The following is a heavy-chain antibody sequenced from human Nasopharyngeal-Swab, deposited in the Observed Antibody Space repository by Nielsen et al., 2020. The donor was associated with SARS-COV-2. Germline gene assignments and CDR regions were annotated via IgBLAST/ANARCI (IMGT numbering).Heavy chain of an antibody. J-gene: IGHJ6*02. V-gene: IGHV4-34*01. CDR2: VSHSGTA. Sequence: SETLSLTCTYYGASFTGIFWNWVRQPPGKGLEWIGEVSHSGTATYNPSLTGRVTISLDTAWSQFSLRLSSLSDADTAVYFCARGGQDNALDVWDQGTKVAVSS. D-gene: IGHD1-1*01. CDR1: GASFTGIF. CDR3: ARGGQDNALDV.